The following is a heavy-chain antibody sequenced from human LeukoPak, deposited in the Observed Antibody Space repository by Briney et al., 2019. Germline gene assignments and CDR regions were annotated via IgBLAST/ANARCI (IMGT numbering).Heavy chain of an antibody. CDR2: IIPILGIA. D-gene: IGHD6-13*01. J-gene: IGHJ4*02. CDR3: ARSGGAADGGDY. Sequence: ASVKVSCKASGGTFSSYAISWVRQAPGQGLEWMGRIIPILGIANYAQKFQGRVTITADKSTSTAYMELSSLRPEDTAVYYCARSGGAADGGDYWGQGTLVTVSS. V-gene: IGHV1-69*04. CDR1: GGTFSSYA.